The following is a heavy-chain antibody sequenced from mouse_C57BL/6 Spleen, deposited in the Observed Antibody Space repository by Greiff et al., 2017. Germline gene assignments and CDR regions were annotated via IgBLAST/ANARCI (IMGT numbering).Heavy chain of an antibody. CDR3: AKADWYFDV. CDR1: GYSITSGYY. Sequence: EVQLQESGPGLVKPSQSLSLTCPVTGYSITSGYYWNWIRQFPGNKLEWMGYISYDGSNNYNPSLKNRISITRDTSKNQFFLKLNSVTTEDTATYYGAKADWYFDVWGTGTTVTVSS. J-gene: IGHJ1*03. V-gene: IGHV3-6*01. CDR2: ISYDGSN.